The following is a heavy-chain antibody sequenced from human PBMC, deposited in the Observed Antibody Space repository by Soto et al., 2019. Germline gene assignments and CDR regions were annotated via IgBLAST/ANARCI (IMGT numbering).Heavy chain of an antibody. V-gene: IGHV4-31*03. J-gene: IGHJ6*02. CDR2: IYYSGST. CDR1: GGSLRGGGYY. Sequence: SETLSLCCTFSGGSLRGGGYYLSWIRQHPGKGLEWIGYIYYSGSTYYNPSLKSRVTISVDTSKNQFSLKLSSVTAADTAVYYCARVGGAYYYYGMDVWGQGTKVTVSS. D-gene: IGHD1-26*01. CDR3: ARVGGAYYYYGMDV.